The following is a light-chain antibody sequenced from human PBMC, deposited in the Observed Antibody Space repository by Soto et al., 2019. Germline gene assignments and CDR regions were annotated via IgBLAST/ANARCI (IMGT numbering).Light chain of an antibody. CDR2: GAS. J-gene: IGKJ5*01. V-gene: IGKV3-20*01. Sequence: EIVLTQSPGTLPLSPGERATLSCRASQSVSSSYLAWHQQKPGQAPRLLIYGASSRATGIPDRFSGSGSGTDFTLTISRLEPEDFAVYYCQQYGSSPITFGQGTRLETK. CDR1: QSVSSSY. CDR3: QQYGSSPIT.